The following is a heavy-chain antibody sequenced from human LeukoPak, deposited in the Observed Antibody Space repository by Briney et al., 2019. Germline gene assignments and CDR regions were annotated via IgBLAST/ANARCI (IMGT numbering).Heavy chain of an antibody. CDR1: GFTFSSYS. CDR3: ARPGRVRGVIVDYYYYYYMDV. V-gene: IGHV3-48*01. J-gene: IGHJ6*03. D-gene: IGHD3-10*01. Sequence: GRSLRLSCAASGFTFSSYSMNWVRQAPGKGLEWVSYISSSSSTIYYADSVKGRFTISRDNAKNSLYLQMNSLRAEDTAVYYCARPGRVRGVIVDYYYYYYMDVWGKGTTVTVSS. CDR2: ISSSSSTI.